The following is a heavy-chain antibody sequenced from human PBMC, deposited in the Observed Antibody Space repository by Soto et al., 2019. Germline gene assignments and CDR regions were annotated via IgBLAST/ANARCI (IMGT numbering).Heavy chain of an antibody. CDR1: GGSISSAGYY. CDR3: ASHDTGWYPDY. Sequence: QVQLQESGPGLVKPSQTLSLTCTVSGGSISSAGYYWSWIRQFPGKGLEGIGYIYSNGSTCYNPYLNSRVTISLDTSKNQSSLKVRSVTAADAAVYYCASHDTGWYPDYCGQGTLVTVCS. D-gene: IGHD6-19*01. CDR2: IYSNGST. V-gene: IGHV4-31*03. J-gene: IGHJ4*02.